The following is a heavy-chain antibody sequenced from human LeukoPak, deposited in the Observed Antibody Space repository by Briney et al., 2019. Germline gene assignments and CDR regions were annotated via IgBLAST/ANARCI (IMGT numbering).Heavy chain of an antibody. Sequence: GGSLRLSCAASGLTFSSYAMSWVRQAPGKGLEWVSAISGSGDSTYYADPVKGRFTISRDNSKNMLYLQMSSLRAEDTAVYYCATEARQVSGIVSARDYWGQGTLVTVSS. J-gene: IGHJ4*02. V-gene: IGHV3-23*01. D-gene: IGHD6-13*01. CDR1: GLTFSSYA. CDR3: ATEARQVSGIVSARDY. CDR2: ISGSGDST.